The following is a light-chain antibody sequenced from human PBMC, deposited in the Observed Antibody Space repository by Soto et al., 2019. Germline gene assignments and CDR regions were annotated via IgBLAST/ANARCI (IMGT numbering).Light chain of an antibody. CDR2: AAS. V-gene: IGKV1-39*01. CDR3: QQYNTYSRT. CDR1: QSINTY. Sequence: DIQMTQSPSSLSASVGDRVTITCRASQSINTYLNWYQQKPGKAPKVLIYAASSFQSGVPSRFSGSGSGTVFTLTISSLQPEDFATYYCQQYNTYSRTFGQGTKVDIK. J-gene: IGKJ1*01.